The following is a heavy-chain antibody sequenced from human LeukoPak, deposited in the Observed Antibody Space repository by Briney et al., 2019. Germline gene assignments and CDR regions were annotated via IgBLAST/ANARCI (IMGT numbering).Heavy chain of an antibody. D-gene: IGHD6-6*01. CDR3: ARDPPEYSIHYGMDV. Sequence: PSETLSLTCTVSGGSISSYYWSWIRQPPGKGLEWIGYIYYSGSTNYNPSLKSRVTISVDTSKNQFSLKLSSVTAADTAVYYCARDPPEYSIHYGMDVWGQGTTVTVSS. CDR1: GGSISSYY. V-gene: IGHV4-59*12. CDR2: IYYSGST. J-gene: IGHJ6*02.